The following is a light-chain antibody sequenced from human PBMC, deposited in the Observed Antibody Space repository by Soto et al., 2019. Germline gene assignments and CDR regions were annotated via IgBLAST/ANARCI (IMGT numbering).Light chain of an antibody. CDR1: QGVDKY. J-gene: IGKJ5*01. Sequence: DIQMTQSPSSLSASVGDRVIITCRASQGVDKYLAWFQQKPAKAPKSLIYGASRLQSGVPSRFSGSGSGTHFTLTITNLQPEDFATYYCHQYNTYPTFGQGTRLQI. V-gene: IGKV1-16*01. CDR3: HQYNTYPT. CDR2: GAS.